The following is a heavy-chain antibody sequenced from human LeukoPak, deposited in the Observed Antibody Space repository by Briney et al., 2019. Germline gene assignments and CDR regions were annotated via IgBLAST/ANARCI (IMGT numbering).Heavy chain of an antibody. CDR1: GFTFSNYW. J-gene: IGHJ3*02. D-gene: IGHD1-14*01. Sequence: PGGSLRLSCAASGFTFSNYWMHWVRQAPGKELVWVSRINSDGINTSYADSVKGRFTISRDNAKNTLNLQMNSLRAEDMAVYYCARVKVSGAFDIWGQGTMVTVSS. CDR3: ARVKVSGAFDI. CDR2: INSDGINT. V-gene: IGHV3-74*01.